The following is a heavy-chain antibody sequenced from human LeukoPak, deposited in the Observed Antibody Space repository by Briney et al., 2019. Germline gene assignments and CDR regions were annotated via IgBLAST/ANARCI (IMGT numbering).Heavy chain of an antibody. Sequence: SETLSLTCTVSGYSLSSGYYWGWIRPPPGKGLEWIGSIYPSGGTYYNPSLKSRVTISVDTSKNQFSLKLSSVTAADTAVYYCARDGGMRITIFGVVNTYYFDYWGQGTLVTVSS. J-gene: IGHJ4*02. D-gene: IGHD3-3*01. CDR2: IYPSGGT. V-gene: IGHV4-38-2*02. CDR3: ARDGGMRITIFGVVNTYYFDY. CDR1: GYSLSSGYY.